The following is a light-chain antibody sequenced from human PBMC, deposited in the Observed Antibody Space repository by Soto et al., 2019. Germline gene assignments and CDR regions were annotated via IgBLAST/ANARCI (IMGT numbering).Light chain of an antibody. J-gene: IGKJ5*01. CDR1: QSVSSNY. Sequence: EIVLTQSPGTLSLSPGERATLSCRASQSVSSNYLAWYQQKPGQAPRLLIYGASSRATGIPDRFSGSVSGTDFTLTISSLEPEDFAMYYCQQYGISAPITFGQGTRLE. CDR2: GAS. CDR3: QQYGISAPIT. V-gene: IGKV3-20*01.